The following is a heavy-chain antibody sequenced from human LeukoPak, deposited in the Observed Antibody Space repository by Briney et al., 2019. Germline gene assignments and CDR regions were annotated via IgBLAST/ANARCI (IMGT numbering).Heavy chain of an antibody. Sequence: GGSLRLSCAASGFTFSTHAMHWVRQAPGRGLEWVAVISSDGSNKFYPDSVKGRFTISRDNSKNTLDLQMNSLRGEDTAVYYCARDSRTAAGTFDYWGQGILVTVSS. CDR2: ISSDGSNK. J-gene: IGHJ4*02. CDR3: ARDSRTAAGTFDY. CDR1: GFTFSTHA. D-gene: IGHD6-13*01. V-gene: IGHV3-30*04.